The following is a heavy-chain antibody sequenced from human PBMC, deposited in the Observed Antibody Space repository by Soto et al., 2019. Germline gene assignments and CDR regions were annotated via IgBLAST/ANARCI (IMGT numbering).Heavy chain of an antibody. CDR1: GFTFGSYA. J-gene: IGHJ4*02. V-gene: IGHV3-23*01. CDR2: ISGSGGST. D-gene: IGHD5-18*01. CDR3: AKDNILIRGVDTAMVPYYFDY. Sequence: GGSLRLSCAASGFTFGSYAMSWVRQAPGKGLEWVSAISGSGGSTYYADSVKGRFTISRDNSKNTLYLQMNSLRAEDTAVYYCAKDNILIRGVDTAMVPYYFDYWGQGTLVTVSS.